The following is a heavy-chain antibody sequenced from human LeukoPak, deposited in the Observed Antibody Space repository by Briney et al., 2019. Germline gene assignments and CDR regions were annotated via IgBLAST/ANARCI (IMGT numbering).Heavy chain of an antibody. D-gene: IGHD5-18*01. CDR3: TRGPIQLWLYHGMDV. CDR1: GFTFGDHA. V-gene: IGHV3-49*04. Sequence: GRSLRLSCTVSGFTFGDHAMSWVRQAPGKGLEWVGFIRSKTYGGTTEYAASVNGRFIISRDDSTSIAYLQMNSLKTEDTAVYYCTRGPIQLWLYHGMDVWGQGTTVTVSS. J-gene: IGHJ6*02. CDR2: IRSKTYGGTT.